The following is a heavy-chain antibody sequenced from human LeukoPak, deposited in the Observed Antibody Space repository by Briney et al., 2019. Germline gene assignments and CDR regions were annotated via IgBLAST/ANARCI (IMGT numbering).Heavy chain of an antibody. J-gene: IGHJ4*02. Sequence: SETLSLTCAVYGGSFSGYFWSWIRQPPGKGLEWIGEIGHSGTTNYNPSLKSRVTISVDTSKNQFSLKLSSVTAADTAVYYCARERAVAGLDYWGQGTLVTVSS. CDR3: ARERAVAGLDY. CDR1: GGSFSGYF. D-gene: IGHD6-19*01. CDR2: IGHSGTT. V-gene: IGHV4-34*01.